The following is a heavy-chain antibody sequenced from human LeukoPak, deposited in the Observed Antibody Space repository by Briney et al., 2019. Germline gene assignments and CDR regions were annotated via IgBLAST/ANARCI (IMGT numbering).Heavy chain of an antibody. J-gene: IGHJ6*03. CDR2: ISGNAVAT. D-gene: IGHD2-15*01. Sequence: GGSLRLSCAASGFTFSSYGMTWVRQAPGKGLEWVSTISGNAVATYYADSVKGRFTISRDNSKNTLYLQINSLEAEDTAIYYCAKRGSGTLLPTYYYYMDVWGKGTTVTVSS. V-gene: IGHV3-23*01. CDR3: AKRGSGTLLPTYYYYMDV. CDR1: GFTFSSYG.